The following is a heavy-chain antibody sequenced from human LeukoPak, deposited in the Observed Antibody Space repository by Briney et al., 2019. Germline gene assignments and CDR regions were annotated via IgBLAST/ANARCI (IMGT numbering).Heavy chain of an antibody. Sequence: PGGSLRLSCAASGFTFSSYAMSWVRQAPGKGLEWVSAISGSGGSTYYADSVKGRFTISRDNSKNTLYLQMNSLRAEDTAVYYCARCTYYGSGSSPYYFDYWGQGTLVTVSS. V-gene: IGHV3-23*01. J-gene: IGHJ4*02. CDR1: GFTFSSYA. CDR3: ARCTYYGSGSSPYYFDY. D-gene: IGHD3-10*01. CDR2: ISGSGGST.